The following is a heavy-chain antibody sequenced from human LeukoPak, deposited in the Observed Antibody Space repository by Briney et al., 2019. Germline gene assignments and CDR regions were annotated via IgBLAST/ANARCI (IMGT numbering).Heavy chain of an antibody. J-gene: IGHJ5*02. CDR3: ARELGSDWYSNWFDP. CDR1: GGSISSYY. V-gene: IGHV4-59*01. CDR2: IYYSGST. D-gene: IGHD2-21*02. Sequence: SETLSLTCTVSGGSISSYYWSWIRQPPGKGLEWIGYIYYSGSTNYNPSLKSRVTISVDTSKNQFSLKLSSVTAADTAVYYCARELGSDWYSNWFDPWGQGTLVTVSS.